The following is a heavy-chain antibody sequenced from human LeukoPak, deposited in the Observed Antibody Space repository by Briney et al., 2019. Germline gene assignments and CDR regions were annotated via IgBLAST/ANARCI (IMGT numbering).Heavy chain of an antibody. Sequence: GGSLRLSCAASGFTFSSYAMHWVRQAPGKGLEWVAVISYDGSNKYYADSVKGRFTISRDNSKNTLYLQMNSLRAEDTAVYYCARGPDGSGSYDAFDIWGQGTMVTVSS. CDR2: ISYDGSNK. CDR3: ARGPDGSGSYDAFDI. CDR1: GFTFSSYA. V-gene: IGHV3-30*04. J-gene: IGHJ3*02. D-gene: IGHD3-10*01.